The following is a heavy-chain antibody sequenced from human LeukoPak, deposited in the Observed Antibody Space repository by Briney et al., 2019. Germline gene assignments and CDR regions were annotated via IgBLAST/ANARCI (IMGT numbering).Heavy chain of an antibody. CDR3: AVPHYYDSSGYYLDY. J-gene: IGHJ4*02. D-gene: IGHD3-22*01. CDR1: GGTFSSYA. V-gene: IGHV1-69*01. CDR2: TIPIFGTA. Sequence: SVKVSCKASGGTFSSYAISWVRQAPGQGLEWMGGTIPIFGTANYAQKFQGRVTITADESTSTAYMELSSLRSEDTAVYYCAVPHYYDSSGYYLDYWGQGTLVTVSS.